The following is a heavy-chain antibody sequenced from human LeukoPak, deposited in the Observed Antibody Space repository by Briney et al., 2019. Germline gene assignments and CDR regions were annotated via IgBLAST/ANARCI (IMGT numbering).Heavy chain of an antibody. V-gene: IGHV1-2*02. CDR1: GYTFTGYY. D-gene: IGHD1-14*01. CDR3: ARVIPGPGPFDY. J-gene: IGHJ4*02. Sequence: ASVKVSCKASGYTFTGYYMHWVRQAPGQGLEWMGWINPNSGGTNYAQKFQGRVTMTRDTSIGTAYMELSRLRSDDTAVYYCARVIPGPGPFDYWGQGTLVTVSS. CDR2: INPNSGGT.